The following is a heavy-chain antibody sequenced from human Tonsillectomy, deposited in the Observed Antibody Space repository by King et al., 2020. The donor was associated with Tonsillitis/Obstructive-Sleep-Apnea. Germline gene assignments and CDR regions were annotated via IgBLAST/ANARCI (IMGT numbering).Heavy chain of an antibody. Sequence: VQLVESGAEVKKPGASVKVSCKASGYTFTGYYMHWVRQAPGQGLEWMGWINPNSGGTNYAQEFQGRVTMTRDTSISTAYMELSRLRSDDTAVYYCARAPRSYDFWSGALPDYWGQGTLVTVSS. CDR2: INPNSGGT. J-gene: IGHJ4*02. CDR3: ARAPRSYDFWSGALPDY. D-gene: IGHD3-3*01. V-gene: IGHV1-2*02. CDR1: GYTFTGYY.